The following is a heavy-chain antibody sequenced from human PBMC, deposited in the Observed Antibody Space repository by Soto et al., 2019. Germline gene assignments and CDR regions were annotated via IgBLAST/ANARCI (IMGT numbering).Heavy chain of an antibody. D-gene: IGHD6-19*01. CDR2: ISYDGGNK. V-gene: IGHV3-30-3*01. Sequence: QVQLVESGGGVVQPGRSLRLSCAASGFTFNSYAMHWVRQAPGKGLEWVAVISYDGGNKYYADSVKGRFTISRDNSKNTLYLHMNCVRAEDTAVYYCARAIAVLYYFDYWGQGTLVTVSS. CDR3: ARAIAVLYYFDY. CDR1: GFTFNSYA. J-gene: IGHJ4*02.